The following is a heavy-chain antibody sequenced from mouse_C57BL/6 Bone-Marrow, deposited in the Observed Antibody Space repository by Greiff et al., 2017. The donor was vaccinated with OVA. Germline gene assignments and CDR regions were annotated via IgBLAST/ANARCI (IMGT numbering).Heavy chain of an antibody. V-gene: IGHV3-6*01. D-gene: IGHD2-3*01. CDR3: AREGDGDY. CDR2: ISYDGSN. CDR1: GYSITSGYY. Sequence: EVHLVESGPGLVKPSQSLSLTCSVTGYSITSGYYWNWIRQFPGNKLEWMGYISYDGSNNYNPSLKNRISITRDTSKNQLFLKLNSVTTEDTATYYCAREGDGDYWGQGTTLTVSS. J-gene: IGHJ2*01.